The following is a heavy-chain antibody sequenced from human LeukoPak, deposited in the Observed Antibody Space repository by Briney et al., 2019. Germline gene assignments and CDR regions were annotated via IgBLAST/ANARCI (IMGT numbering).Heavy chain of an antibody. CDR2: ISSSSSYI. J-gene: IGHJ4*02. CDR1: GFTFSSYS. D-gene: IGHD6-13*01. Sequence: GGSLRLSCAASGFTFSSYSMNWVRQAPGKGLEWVSSISSSSSYIYYAASVKDRFTISSDNAKNSLYLQMNSLRAEDTAVYYWARREYSSSWPDDYWGQGTLVTVSS. CDR3: ARREYSSSWPDDY. V-gene: IGHV3-21*01.